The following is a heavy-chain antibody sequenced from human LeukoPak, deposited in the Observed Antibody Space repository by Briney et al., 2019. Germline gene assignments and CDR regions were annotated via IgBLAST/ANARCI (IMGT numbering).Heavy chain of an antibody. Sequence: PWASVTVSCTASGGTFSSYAISWVRQAPGQGLEWMGGIIPNFGKANYAQTSQGRVTITADESTSTAYMELSSLRSEDTAVYYCARFSLAVAGTHNWFDPWGQGTLVTVSS. V-gene: IGHV1-69*01. CDR3: ARFSLAVAGTHNWFDP. J-gene: IGHJ5*02. CDR2: IIPNFGKA. CDR1: GGTFSSYA. D-gene: IGHD6-19*01.